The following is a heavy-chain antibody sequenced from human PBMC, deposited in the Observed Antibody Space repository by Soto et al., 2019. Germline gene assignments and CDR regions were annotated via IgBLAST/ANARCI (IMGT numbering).Heavy chain of an antibody. CDR1: GYTFTSYG. J-gene: IGHJ5*02. V-gene: IGHV1-3*01. CDR3: VRRHVSATGIDWFDP. CDR2: INAANGDT. Sequence: SCKASGYTFTSYGIHWVRQAPGQRLEWMGWINAANGDTKYSPKFQGRVTITRDTSASTAYMELSSLRSEDTAVYYCVRRHVSATGIDWFDPWGQGTLATVSS. D-gene: IGHD6-13*01.